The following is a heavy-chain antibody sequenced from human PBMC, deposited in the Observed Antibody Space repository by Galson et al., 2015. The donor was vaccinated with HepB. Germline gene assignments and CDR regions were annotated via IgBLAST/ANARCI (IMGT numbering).Heavy chain of an antibody. D-gene: IGHD3-10*01. CDR3: ASWSNMVRGVMSDFDY. J-gene: IGHJ4*02. CDR1: GGTFSSYA. CDR2: IIPILGIA. Sequence: SVKVSCKASGGTFSSYAISWVRQAPGQGLEWMGRIIPILGIANYAQKFQGRVTITADKSTSTAYMELSSLRSEDTAVYYCASWSNMVRGVMSDFDYWGQGTLVTVSS. V-gene: IGHV1-69*04.